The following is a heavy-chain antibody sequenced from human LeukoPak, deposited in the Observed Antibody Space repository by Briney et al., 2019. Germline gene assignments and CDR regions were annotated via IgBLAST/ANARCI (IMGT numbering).Heavy chain of an antibody. Sequence: ASVKVSCKASGYTFTSSYLHWVRQAPGQGLEWMGIINPSGHSTSYAQKFQGRVTMTRDTSTSTVYMELSSLRSEDAAVYYCARNQGPLRGAFDIWGQGTMVTVSS. D-gene: IGHD1-14*01. V-gene: IGHV1-46*03. CDR2: INPSGHST. J-gene: IGHJ3*02. CDR1: GYTFTSSY. CDR3: ARNQGPLRGAFDI.